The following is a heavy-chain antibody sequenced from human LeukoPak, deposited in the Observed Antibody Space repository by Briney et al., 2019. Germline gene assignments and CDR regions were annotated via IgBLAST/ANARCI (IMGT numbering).Heavy chain of an antibody. Sequence: ASVKVSCKASGYTFTSYYLHWVRQAPGQGLEWMGLINPSGSSTSNTQKFQGRITMTRDTPTSTAYMELSSLRSEDTAVYYCARGYCYNSNCYGNFDFWGQGTLVTVSS. V-gene: IGHV1-46*01. J-gene: IGHJ4*02. D-gene: IGHD2-2*01. CDR1: GYTFTSYY. CDR2: INPSGSST. CDR3: ARGYCYNSNCYGNFDF.